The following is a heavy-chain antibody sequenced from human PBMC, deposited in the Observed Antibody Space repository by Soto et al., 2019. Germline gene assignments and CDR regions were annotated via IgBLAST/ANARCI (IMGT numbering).Heavy chain of an antibody. D-gene: IGHD3-3*01. V-gene: IGHV1-2*04. CDR1: GYTFTGYH. CDR2: INPNSGGT. J-gene: IGHJ5*02. Sequence: GASVKVSCKASGYTFTGYHMHWVRQAPGQGLEWMGWINPNSGGTNYAQKFQGWVTMTRDTSISTAYMELSRLRSDDTAVYYCARAAEFYDFWSGYYTYNWFDPWGQGTLVTVSS. CDR3: ARAAEFYDFWSGYYTYNWFDP.